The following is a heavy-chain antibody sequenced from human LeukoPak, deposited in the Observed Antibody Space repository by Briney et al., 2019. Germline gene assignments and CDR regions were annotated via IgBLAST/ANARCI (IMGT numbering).Heavy chain of an antibody. CDR2: IGQDGSQK. CDR1: GFTFSRFW. D-gene: IGHD4-17*01. V-gene: IGHV3-7*05. Sequence: GGSLRLSCAASGFTFSRFWMSWVRQAPGKGLEWVSKIGQDGSQKENVDTMKGQFTISRDNAKTSLHLEMTSLRGEDTAVYYCARRATVRKDYFDSWGQGTLVTVSS. CDR3: ARRATVRKDYFDS. J-gene: IGHJ4*02.